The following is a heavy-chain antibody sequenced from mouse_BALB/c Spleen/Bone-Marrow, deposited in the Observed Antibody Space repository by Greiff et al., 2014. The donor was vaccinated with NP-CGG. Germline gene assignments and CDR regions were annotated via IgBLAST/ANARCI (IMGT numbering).Heavy chain of an antibody. V-gene: IGHV1-69*01. CDR1: GYTFTDKW. Sequence: QVQLQQSGAEFVMPGASVKMYCKASGYTFTDKWMHWVKQRPGQGLEWIGAIDTSDSYINYNQKFKGKASLTVDASSSTAYMHLSSLTSDDSAVYYCARGGHDFSLDYWGQGTSVIVSS. CDR2: IDTSDSYI. D-gene: IGHD2-4*01. J-gene: IGHJ4*01. CDR3: ARGGHDFSLDY.